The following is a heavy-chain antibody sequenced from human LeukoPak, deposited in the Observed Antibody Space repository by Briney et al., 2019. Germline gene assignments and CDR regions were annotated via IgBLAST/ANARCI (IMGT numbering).Heavy chain of an antibody. CDR1: GYTFTSYA. V-gene: IGHV7-4-1*01. CDR2: INTNTGNP. CDR3: ASGETYYYGSGSTPYYYYGMDV. Sequence: GASVKVSCKASGYTFTSYAMNWVRQAPGQGLEWMGWINTNTGNPTYAQGFTGRFVFSLDTSVSTAYLQIRSLKAEDTAVYYCASGETYYYGSGSTPYYYYGMDVWGKGTTVTVSS. J-gene: IGHJ6*04. D-gene: IGHD3-10*01.